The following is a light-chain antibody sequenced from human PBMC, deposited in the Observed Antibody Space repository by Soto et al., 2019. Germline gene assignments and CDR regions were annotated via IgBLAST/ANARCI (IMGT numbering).Light chain of an antibody. CDR1: QTIGSS. J-gene: IGKJ2*01. Sequence: TQSPSTLSASVGDRVTLTCRASQTIGSSLAWYQHKPGKAPKLLIFDASTLQTGVPSRFSGSGFGAEFTLTITGLQPDDFATYYCQQHNDYSAVTFGQGTKLEIK. V-gene: IGKV1-5*01. CDR3: QQHNDYSAVT. CDR2: DAS.